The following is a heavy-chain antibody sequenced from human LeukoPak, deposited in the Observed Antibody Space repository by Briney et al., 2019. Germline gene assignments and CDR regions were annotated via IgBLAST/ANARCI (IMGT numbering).Heavy chain of an antibody. CDR1: GGSISSGDYY. CDR2: IYYSGST. D-gene: IGHD2-2*01. Sequence: SETLSLTCTVSGGSISSGDYYWSWIRQPPGKGLEWIGYIYYSGSTYYNPSLKSRVTISVDTSKNQFSLKLSSVTAADTAVYYCARDKGYQRLSHNWFDPWGQGTLVTVSS. V-gene: IGHV4-30-4*08. J-gene: IGHJ5*02. CDR3: ARDKGYQRLSHNWFDP.